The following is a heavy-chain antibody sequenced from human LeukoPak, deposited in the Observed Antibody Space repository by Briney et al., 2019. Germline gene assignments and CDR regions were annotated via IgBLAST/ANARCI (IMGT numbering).Heavy chain of an antibody. D-gene: IGHD3-22*01. CDR2: ISYDGNDK. Sequence: FCKASGGTFSSYAMHWVRQARGKGLEGVAVISYDGNDKTYANYVQERFTISRDNSKNTLYLQLTSLRAEATDVSNCPREATMIVVAERYNWFDRWGQGTLVTVYS. J-gene: IGHJ5*02. CDR3: PREATMIVVAERYNWFDR. CDR1: GGTFSSYA. V-gene: IGHV3-30-3*01.